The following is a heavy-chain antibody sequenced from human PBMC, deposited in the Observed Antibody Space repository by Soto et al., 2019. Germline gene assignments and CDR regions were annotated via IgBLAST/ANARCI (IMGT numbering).Heavy chain of an antibody. Sequence: PGGSLRLSCSASGFTFSSYAMHWVRQASGKGLEYVSAISSNGGSTYYADSVKGRFTISRDNSKNTLYLQMSSLRAEDTAVYYCVKTRDSGYSYGPAFDYWGQGTLVTVSS. CDR1: GFTFSSYA. V-gene: IGHV3-64D*06. J-gene: IGHJ4*02. CDR3: VKTRDSGYSYGPAFDY. D-gene: IGHD5-18*01. CDR2: ISSNGGST.